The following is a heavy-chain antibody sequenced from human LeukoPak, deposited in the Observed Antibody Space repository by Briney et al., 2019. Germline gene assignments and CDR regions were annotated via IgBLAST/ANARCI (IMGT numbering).Heavy chain of an antibody. D-gene: IGHD6-19*01. J-gene: IGHJ6*02. CDR3: AREEGGAVAAGEEELDYYYYGMDV. V-gene: IGHV3-21*01. Sequence: GGSLRLSCVASGNYWMHWVRQAPGKGLEWVSSISSSSSYIYYADSVKGRFTISRDNAKNSLYLQMNSLRAEDTAVYYCAREEGGAVAAGEEELDYYYYGMDVWGQGTTVTVSS. CDR2: ISSSSSYI. CDR1: GNYW.